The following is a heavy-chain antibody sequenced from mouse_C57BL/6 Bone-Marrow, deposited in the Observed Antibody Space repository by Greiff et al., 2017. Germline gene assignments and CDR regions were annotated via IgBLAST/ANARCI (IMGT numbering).Heavy chain of an antibody. Sequence: VKLMESGAELVKPGASVKLSCKASGYTFTEYTIHWVKQRSGQGLEWIGWFYPGSGSIKYNEKFKDKATLTADKSSSTVYMELSRLTSEDSAVYFCARHRIYEDYDAGYYYAMDYWGQGTSVTVSS. D-gene: IGHD2-4*01. CDR2: FYPGSGSI. V-gene: IGHV1-62-2*01. J-gene: IGHJ4*01. CDR3: ARHRIYEDYDAGYYYAMDY. CDR1: GYTFTEYT.